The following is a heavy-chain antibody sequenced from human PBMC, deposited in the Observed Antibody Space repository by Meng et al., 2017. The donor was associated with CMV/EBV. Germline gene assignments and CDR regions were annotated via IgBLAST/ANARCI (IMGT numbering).Heavy chain of an antibody. V-gene: IGHV4-59*12. D-gene: IGHD2-2*02. CDR1: GGSISSYY. Sequence: GSLRLSCTVSGGSISSYYWSWIRQPPGKGLEWIGYIYYSGSTNYNPSLKSRATISVDTSKNQFFLRLRSVTAADTAVYFCARECVSDDVVVPAGIMGASGWFDPWGQGTLVTVSS. CDR2: IYYSGST. CDR3: ARECVSDDVVVPAGIMGASGWFDP. J-gene: IGHJ5*01.